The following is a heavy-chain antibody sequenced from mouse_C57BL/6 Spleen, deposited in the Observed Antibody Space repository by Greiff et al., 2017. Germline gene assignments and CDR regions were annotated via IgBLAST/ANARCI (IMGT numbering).Heavy chain of an antibody. CDR1: GYTFTSYW. CDR2: IHPNSGST. D-gene: IGHD1-1*02. Sequence: VQLQQPGAELVKPGASVKLSCKASGYTFTSYWMHWVKQRPGQGLEWIGMIHPNSGSTNYNEKFKSKATLTVDKSSSTAYMQLSSLTSEDSAVYYCARSAGWGAWFAYWGQGTTLTVSS. J-gene: IGHJ2*01. CDR3: ARSAGWGAWFAY. V-gene: IGHV1-64*01.